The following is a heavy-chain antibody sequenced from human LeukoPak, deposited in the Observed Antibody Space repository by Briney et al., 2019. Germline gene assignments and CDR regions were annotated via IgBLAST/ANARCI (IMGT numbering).Heavy chain of an antibody. CDR3: ARSARPLDS. CDR1: GFTFSDSY. CDR2: ISGSGHDI. Sequence: TGGSLGLSCAASGFTFSDSYMSWIRQAPGKGLEYLSYISGSGHDIIYADSVRGRFTISRDNAKNSLYLQMNSLRVEDTAVYYCARSARPLDSWGQGTLVTVSS. J-gene: IGHJ4*02. V-gene: IGHV3-11*01. D-gene: IGHD6-25*01.